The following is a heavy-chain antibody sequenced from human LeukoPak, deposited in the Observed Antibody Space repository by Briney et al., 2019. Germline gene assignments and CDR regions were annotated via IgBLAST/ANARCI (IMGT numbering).Heavy chain of an antibody. CDR1: GYSISSGYY. J-gene: IGHJ2*01. CDR3: ATSLPLDWYFDL. V-gene: IGHV4-38-2*02. Sequence: SETLSLTCSVSGYSISSGYYWDWIRQPPGKGLEWIASIYHSGKSYYNPSLQSRLTISVDKSKNQFSLKLSSWAAADTAVYYCATSLPLDWYFDLGGRGTLVSVS. D-gene: IGHD5/OR15-5a*01. CDR2: IYHSGKS.